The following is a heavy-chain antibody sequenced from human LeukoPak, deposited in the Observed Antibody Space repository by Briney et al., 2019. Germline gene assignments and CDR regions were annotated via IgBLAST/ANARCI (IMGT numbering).Heavy chain of an antibody. J-gene: IGHJ5*02. Sequence: SETLSLTCAVYGGSFSGYYWSWIRQPPGKGLEWIGEINHSGSTNYNPSLKSRVTISVDTSKNQLSLKLSSVTAADTAVYYCAREGSGFEGNWIDPWGQGTLVTVCS. CDR2: INHSGST. CDR1: GGSFSGYY. CDR3: AREGSGFEGNWIDP. V-gene: IGHV4-34*01. D-gene: IGHD3-10*01.